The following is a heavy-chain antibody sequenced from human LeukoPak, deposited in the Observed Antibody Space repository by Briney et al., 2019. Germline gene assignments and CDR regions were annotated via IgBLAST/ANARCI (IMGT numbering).Heavy chain of an antibody. CDR3: ARDLSGWELQEY. Sequence: GGSLRLSCAASGFTFSSYWMSWVRQAPGKGLEWVANIKHDGSEKYYVDSVKGRFTISRDNAKNSLFLQMNSLRAEDTAVYYCARDLSGWELQEYWGQGTLVTVSS. D-gene: IGHD1-26*01. CDR1: GFTFSSYW. V-gene: IGHV3-7*01. CDR2: IKHDGSEK. J-gene: IGHJ4*02.